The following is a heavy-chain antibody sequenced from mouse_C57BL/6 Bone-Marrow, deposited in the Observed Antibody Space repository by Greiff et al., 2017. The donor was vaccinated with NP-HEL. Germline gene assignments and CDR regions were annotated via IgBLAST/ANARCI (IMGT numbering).Heavy chain of an antibody. CDR3: TTIAQATLFAY. D-gene: IGHD3-2*02. CDR1: GFNIKDDY. CDR2: IDPENGDT. V-gene: IGHV14-4*01. Sequence: EVQVVESGAELVRPGASVKLSCTASGFNIKDDYMHWVKQRPEQGLEWIGWIDPENGDTEYASKFQGTATITADTSSNTAYLQLSSLTSEDTAVYYCTTIAQATLFAYWGQGTLVTVSA. J-gene: IGHJ3*01.